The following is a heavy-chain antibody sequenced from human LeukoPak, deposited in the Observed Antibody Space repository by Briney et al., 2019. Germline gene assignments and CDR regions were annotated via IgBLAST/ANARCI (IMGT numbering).Heavy chain of an antibody. Sequence: KPSETLSLTCTVSGGSISSYYWSWIRQPPGKGLEWIGYISYSGSTNFNPSFKSRVTISVDTSKNQFSLKLSSVTAADTAVYYCAREGTAGTNLNWFDPWGQGTLVTVSS. CDR1: GGSISSYY. V-gene: IGHV4-59*01. D-gene: IGHD1-1*01. CDR2: ISYSGST. J-gene: IGHJ5*02. CDR3: AREGTAGTNLNWFDP.